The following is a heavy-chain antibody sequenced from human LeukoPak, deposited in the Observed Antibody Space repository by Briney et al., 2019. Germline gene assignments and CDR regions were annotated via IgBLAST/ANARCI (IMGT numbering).Heavy chain of an antibody. Sequence: SGPTLVNPTQTLTLTCTFSGFSLSTSGMCVSWIRQPPGKALEWLALIDWDDDKYYSTSLKTRLTISKATSKNQVVLTMTNMDPVDTATYYCARSSTYYYGSGTYYNGYYYYGMDVWGQGTTVTVSS. CDR3: ARSSTYYYGSGTYYNGYYYYGMDV. D-gene: IGHD3-10*01. J-gene: IGHJ6*02. CDR2: IDWDDDK. V-gene: IGHV2-70*01. CDR1: GFSLSTSGMC.